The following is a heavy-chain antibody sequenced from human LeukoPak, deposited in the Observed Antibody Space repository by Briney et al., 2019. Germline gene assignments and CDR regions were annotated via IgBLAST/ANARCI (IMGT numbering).Heavy chain of an antibody. J-gene: IGHJ4*02. V-gene: IGHV3-9*01. CDR2: ISWNIGSI. D-gene: IGHD3-3*01. CDR3: VSRDYDFSSGYYY. CDR1: GCIFDDYA. Sequence: GCSLRLSCAASGCIFDDYAMRGGRRAPGGGLEWGSGISWNIGSIGYADSVTGRFTISRDNSKNTLYLQMNSMRAEDTAVYYCVSRDYDFSSGYYYWGQGTLVTVSS.